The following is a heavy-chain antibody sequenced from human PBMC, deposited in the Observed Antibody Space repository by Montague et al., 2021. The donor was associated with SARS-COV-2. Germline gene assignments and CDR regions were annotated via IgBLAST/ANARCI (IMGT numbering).Heavy chain of an antibody. Sequence: SETLSLTCTVSGGSISSYYWTWIRQPPGKGLEWIWYNYYSGSTNYNPSLKSRVTISVDTSKNQFSLKLSSVTAADTAVYYCARAIGSMYGSGWYYYYYGMDVWGQGTTVTVSS. D-gene: IGHD6-19*01. CDR3: ARAIGSMYGSGWYYYYYGMDV. CDR2: NYYSGST. V-gene: IGHV4-59*01. J-gene: IGHJ6*02. CDR1: GGSISSYY.